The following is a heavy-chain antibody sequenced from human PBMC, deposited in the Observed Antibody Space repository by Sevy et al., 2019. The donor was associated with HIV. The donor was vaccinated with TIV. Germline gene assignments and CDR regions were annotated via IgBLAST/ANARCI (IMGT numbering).Heavy chain of an antibody. Sequence: GGSLRLSCAASGFTFSSYGMHWVRQAPGKGLEWVAVIWFDGGNTYYAYSVKGRFTISRDIPKNTLHLQMNRLRAEDTDVSYCASDLEFYDYGDYGPEFMPDSWGQGTLVTVSS. J-gene: IGHJ4*02. D-gene: IGHD4-17*01. CDR3: ASDLEFYDYGDYGPEFMPDS. CDR2: IWFDGGNT. V-gene: IGHV3-33*01. CDR1: GFTFSSYG.